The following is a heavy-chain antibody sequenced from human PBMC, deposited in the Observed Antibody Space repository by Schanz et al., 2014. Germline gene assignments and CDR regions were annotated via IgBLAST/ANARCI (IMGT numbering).Heavy chain of an antibody. CDR2: ISGRGGRT. CDR3: VKEGTVVSGYPRDH. D-gene: IGHD2-2*01. Sequence: EVQLVESGGGLVQPGGSLRLSCETSGFTFSNHAMSWVRQAPGKGLEWVSAISGRGGRTYYADSVKGRFTISRDNSRNTLYLQMSRLRAEDTAVYYCVKEGTVVSGYPRDHWGQGTLVTVSS. CDR1: GFTFSNHA. V-gene: IGHV3-23*04. J-gene: IGHJ4*02.